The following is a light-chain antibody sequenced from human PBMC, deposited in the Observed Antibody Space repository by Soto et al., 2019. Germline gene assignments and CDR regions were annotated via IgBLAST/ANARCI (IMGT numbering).Light chain of an antibody. CDR3: QQYKSYS. CDR2: DAS. CDR1: QSISRW. Sequence: DIQMTQSPPTLSASVGDRVTSTCRASQSISRWLSWYQQKPGKAPKLLIYDASSLESGVPSRFSGSGSGTEFTITISILQTDDLATYHCQQYKSYSFGQGTKVEIK. V-gene: IGKV1-5*01. J-gene: IGKJ1*01.